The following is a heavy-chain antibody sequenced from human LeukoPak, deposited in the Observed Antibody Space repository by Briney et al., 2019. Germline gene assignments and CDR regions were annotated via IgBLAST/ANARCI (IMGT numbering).Heavy chain of an antibody. CDR3: AREGDSSGYYGTSYFDY. V-gene: IGHV3-53*01. J-gene: IGHJ4*02. Sequence: GGSLRLSCAASGFTVSSNYMSWVRQAPGKGLEWVSVIHKNAITSYADTVKGRFTISRDNSKNTLYLQMNSLRAEDTAVYYCAREGDSSGYYGTSYFDYWGQGTLVTVSS. CDR1: GFTVSSNY. D-gene: IGHD3-22*01. CDR2: IHKNAIT.